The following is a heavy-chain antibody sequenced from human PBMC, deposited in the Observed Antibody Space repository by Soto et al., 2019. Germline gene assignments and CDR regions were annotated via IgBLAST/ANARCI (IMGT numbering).Heavy chain of an antibody. V-gene: IGHV3-74*01. CDR2: INSDGSST. Sequence: EVQLVESGGGLVQPGGSLRLSCAASGFTFRSYWMQWVRQAPGKGLVWVSWINSDGSSTSYADSVKGRFTISRDNAKNTLYLQMNSLRAEDRAVYYCASGGSSLNFDSWGQGTLVTVSS. D-gene: IGHD6-6*01. CDR1: GFTFRSYW. J-gene: IGHJ4*02. CDR3: ASGGSSLNFDS.